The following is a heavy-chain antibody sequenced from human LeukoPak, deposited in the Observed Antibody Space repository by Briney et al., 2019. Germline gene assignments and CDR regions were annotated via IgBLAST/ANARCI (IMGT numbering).Heavy chain of an antibody. J-gene: IGHJ4*02. D-gene: IGHD6-19*01. CDR1: GYTFNKYG. Sequence: ASVKVSFTASGYTFNKYGISWVRQAPGQGLEWMGWISCYNGDTRYAQKFQGRVTMTKDTSTSTVHMELRSLRSDDTAVYYCARDPSNTSGYYVYHDYWGQGALVTVSS. CDR3: ARDPSNTSGYYVYHDY. CDR2: ISCYNGDT. V-gene: IGHV1-18*01.